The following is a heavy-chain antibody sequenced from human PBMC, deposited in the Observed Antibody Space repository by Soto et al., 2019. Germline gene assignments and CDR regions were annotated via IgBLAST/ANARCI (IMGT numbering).Heavy chain of an antibody. CDR2: IKQDGSEK. CDR3: ARDIGGDYDFWSGYPKQYGMDV. Sequence: EVQLVESGGGLVQPGGSLRLSCAASGFTFSSYWMSWVRQAPGKGLEWVANIKQDGSEKYYVDSVKGRFTISRDNAKNSLYLQMNSLRAEDTAVYYCARDIGGDYDFWSGYPKQYGMDVWGQGTTVTVSS. D-gene: IGHD3-3*01. J-gene: IGHJ6*02. V-gene: IGHV3-7*05. CDR1: GFTFSSYW.